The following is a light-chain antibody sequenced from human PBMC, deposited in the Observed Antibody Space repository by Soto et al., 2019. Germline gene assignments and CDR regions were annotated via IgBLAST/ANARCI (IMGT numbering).Light chain of an antibody. V-gene: IGKV3-20*01. CDR1: QSVSSSY. CDR3: QQYGSSSYX. Sequence: EIVLTQSPGTLSLSPGERATLSCRASQSVSSSYLAWYQQKPGQAPRLLIYGASSRATGIPDRFSGSGSGTDFTLTISRLEPEDFAVYYCQQYGSSSYXFXQGXXLEIK. CDR2: GAS. J-gene: IGKJ2*01.